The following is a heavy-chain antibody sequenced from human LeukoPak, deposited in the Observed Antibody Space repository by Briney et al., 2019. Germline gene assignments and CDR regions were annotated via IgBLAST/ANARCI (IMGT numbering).Heavy chain of an antibody. V-gene: IGHV4-59*01. CDR3: ARGGGYYDGSGSSFDY. CDR1: GGSISSYY. Sequence: SETLSLTCTVSGGSISSYYWSWIRQPPGKGLEWIGYIYYSGSTNYNPSLKSRVTISVDTSKNQFSLKLSSVTAADTAVYYCARGGGYYDGSGSSFDYWGQGTLVTVSS. D-gene: IGHD3-22*01. J-gene: IGHJ4*02. CDR2: IYYSGST.